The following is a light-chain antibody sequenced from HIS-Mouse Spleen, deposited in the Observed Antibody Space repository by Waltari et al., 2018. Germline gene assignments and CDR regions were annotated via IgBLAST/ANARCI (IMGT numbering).Light chain of an antibody. CDR1: SRDVGGYNY. CDR3: SSYTSSSFNVV. V-gene: IGLV2-14*03. Sequence: QSALTQPASVSGSPGQSITISCPGTSRDVGGYNYVSGYQQHQGKAPKLMIYDVSNRPSGVSNRFSGSKSGNTASLTISGLQAEDEADYYCSSYTSSSFNVVFGGGTKLTVL. J-gene: IGLJ2*01. CDR2: DVS.